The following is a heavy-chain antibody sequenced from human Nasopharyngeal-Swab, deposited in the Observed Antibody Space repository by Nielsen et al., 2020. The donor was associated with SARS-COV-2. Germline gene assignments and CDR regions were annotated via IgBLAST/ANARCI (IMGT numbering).Heavy chain of an antibody. J-gene: IGHJ5*02. V-gene: IGHV3-30*14. CDR1: GFTFSSYA. CDR2: ISYDGSNK. D-gene: IGHD1-1*01. CDR3: ARGPHCNDVTVVNWFDP. Sequence: GESLKISCAASGFTFSSYAMHWVRQAPGKGLEWVAVISYDGSNKYYADSVKGRFTISRDNSKNTLYLQMGSLRAEDMAVYYCARGPHCNDVTVVNWFDPWGQGTLVNVSS.